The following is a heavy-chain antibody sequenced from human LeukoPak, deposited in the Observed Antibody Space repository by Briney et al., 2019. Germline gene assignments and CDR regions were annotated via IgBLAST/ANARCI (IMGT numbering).Heavy chain of an antibody. CDR2: ISYDGSNK. CDR1: GFTFSSYA. CDR3: ARDYDFWSGYYYGMDV. J-gene: IGHJ6*02. V-gene: IGHV3-30*04. Sequence: PGRSLRHSCAASGFTFSSYAMHWVRQAPGKGLEWVAVISYDGSNKYYADSVKGRFTISRDNSKNTLYLQMNSLRAEDTAVYYCARDYDFWSGYYYGMDVWGQGTTVTVSS. D-gene: IGHD3-3*01.